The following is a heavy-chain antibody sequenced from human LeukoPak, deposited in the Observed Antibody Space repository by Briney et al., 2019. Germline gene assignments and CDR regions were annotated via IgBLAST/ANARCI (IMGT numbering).Heavy chain of an antibody. CDR3: AREGGCIVGATRPGCAFDI. V-gene: IGHV1-2*02. Sequence: ASVKVSCTASGYTFTGYYMHWVRQAPGQGLEWMGWINPNSGGTNYAQNFQGRVTMTRDTSISTAYMELSRLRSDDTAVYYCAREGGCIVGATRPGCAFDIWGQGTMVTVSS. J-gene: IGHJ3*02. D-gene: IGHD1-26*01. CDR1: GYTFTGYY. CDR2: INPNSGGT.